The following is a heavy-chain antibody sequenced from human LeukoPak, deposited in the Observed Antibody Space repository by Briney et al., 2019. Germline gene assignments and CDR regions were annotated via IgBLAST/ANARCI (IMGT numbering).Heavy chain of an antibody. CDR2: IKYDGIEK. CDR1: GFTFSTYW. D-gene: IGHD2-2*01. CDR3: ARDLVTEPTGDRFDP. Sequence: GGSLRLSCVASGFTFSTYWMAWVRQAPGKGLEWVANIKYDGIEKYYVDSVKGRFTISRDNAKNSLYLQMNSLRDEDTAIYYCARDLVTEPTGDRFDPWGQGTLVTVSS. V-gene: IGHV3-7*01. J-gene: IGHJ5*02.